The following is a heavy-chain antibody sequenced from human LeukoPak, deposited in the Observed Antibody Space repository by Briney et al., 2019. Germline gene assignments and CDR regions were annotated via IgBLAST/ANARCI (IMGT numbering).Heavy chain of an antibody. J-gene: IGHJ1*01. D-gene: IGHD3-22*01. CDR3: AKDVTPDHYETSGCLQH. V-gene: IGHV3-33*06. CDR2: IWYDGSNK. CDR1: GFPFSSYG. Sequence: PGRSLRLSCAASGFPFSSYGMHWVRRAPGKGLEWVAVIWYDGSNKYYADSVKGRFTISRDNSKNALYLQMNTVRVEDTAVYYCAKDVTPDHYETSGCLQHWGQGTLVTVS.